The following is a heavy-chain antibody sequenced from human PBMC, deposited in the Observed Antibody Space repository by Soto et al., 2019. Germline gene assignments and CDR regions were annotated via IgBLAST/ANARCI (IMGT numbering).Heavy chain of an antibody. CDR2: VSVTGANT. CDR1: GFTFGSYA. V-gene: IGHV3-23*01. Sequence: GGSLRLSCAASGFTFGSYAMSWVRQAPGKGLEWVSVVSVTGANTYYADSVKGRFTISRDNSKNTLYLQMHSLRAEDTAVYYCAQGLTPVEGDYWGPGTLVTLSS. CDR3: AQGLTPVEGDY. J-gene: IGHJ4*02. D-gene: IGHD7-27*01.